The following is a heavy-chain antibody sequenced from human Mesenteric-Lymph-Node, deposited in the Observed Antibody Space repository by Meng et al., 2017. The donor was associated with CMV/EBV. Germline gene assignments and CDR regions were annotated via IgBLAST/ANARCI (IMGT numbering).Heavy chain of an antibody. V-gene: IGHV3-7*01. D-gene: IGHD6-6*01. CDR2: INQDGSER. CDR1: GFTFSSYW. CDR3: TRGYSSSD. J-gene: IGHJ4*02. Sequence: GESLKISCAASGFTFSSYWMYWVRQAPGMGLEWVANINQDGSERYYVDSLKGRFTISRDNAKNSLYLEMNRLRVEDTAVYYCTRGYSSSDWGQGTLVTVSS.